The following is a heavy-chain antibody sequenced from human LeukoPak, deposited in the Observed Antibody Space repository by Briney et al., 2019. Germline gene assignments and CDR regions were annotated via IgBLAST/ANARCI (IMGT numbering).Heavy chain of an antibody. D-gene: IGHD3-3*01. CDR1: GFTFSSYA. CDR3: AKVGYDFWSGYYPFDY. Sequence: GGSLRLSCAASGFTFSSYAMSWVRQAPGKGLEWVSAISGSGGSTYYADSVKGRFTISRDNSKNALYLQMNSLGAEDTAVYYCAKVGYDFWSGYYPFDYWGQGTLVTVSS. V-gene: IGHV3-23*01. CDR2: ISGSGGST. J-gene: IGHJ4*02.